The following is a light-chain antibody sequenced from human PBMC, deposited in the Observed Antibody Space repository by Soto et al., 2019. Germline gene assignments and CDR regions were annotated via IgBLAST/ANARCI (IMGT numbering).Light chain of an antibody. CDR1: QSISSW. CDR3: QQYNSYSGT. V-gene: IGKV1-5*01. J-gene: IGKJ1*01. Sequence: DIQMTQSPYTLSASVGDRATITCRASQSISSWLAWYQQKPGKAPKLLIYDASSLESGVPSRFSGSGSGTEFTLTISSLQPDDFATYYCQQYNSYSGTFGQGTKVDIK. CDR2: DAS.